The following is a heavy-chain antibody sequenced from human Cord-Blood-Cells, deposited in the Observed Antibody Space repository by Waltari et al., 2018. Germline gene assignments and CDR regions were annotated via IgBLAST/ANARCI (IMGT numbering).Heavy chain of an antibody. CDR1: GYTFTSYG. D-gene: IGHD3-22*01. Sequence: QVQLVQSGAEVKKHGASVKVSCKSSGYTFTSYGISWVRQAPGQGLEWMGWIRAYNGNTNYAQKLQGRVTMTTDTSTSTAYMELRSLRSDDTAVYYCARIHPYDSSGYYFDYWGQGTLVTVSS. V-gene: IGHV1-18*01. CDR3: ARIHPYDSSGYYFDY. CDR2: IRAYNGNT. J-gene: IGHJ4*02.